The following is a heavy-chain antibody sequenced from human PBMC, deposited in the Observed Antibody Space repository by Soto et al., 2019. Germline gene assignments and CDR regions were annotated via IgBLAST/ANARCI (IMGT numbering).Heavy chain of an antibody. CDR2: ISSNSAYI. CDR1: GFTFRSFT. J-gene: IGHJ5*02. Sequence: EVQLVESGGGLVKPGGSLRLSCAASGFTFRSFTMNWVRQAPGKGLEWVSTISSNSAYIYYTDALRGGFTISRDNAKNSLHLQMNSLRPEDTAVYYCTRDASRDSSARGWFDPWGPGTLVTVSS. CDR3: TRDASRDSSARGWFDP. V-gene: IGHV3-21*02. D-gene: IGHD6-13*01.